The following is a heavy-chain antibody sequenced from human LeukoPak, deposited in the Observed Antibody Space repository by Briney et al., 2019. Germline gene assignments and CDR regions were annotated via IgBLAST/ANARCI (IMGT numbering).Heavy chain of an antibody. Sequence: PSETLSLTCAVYGGSFSGYYWSWIRQPPGKGLEWIGEINHSGSTNYNPSLKSRVTISVDTSKNQFSLKLSSVTAADTAVYYCARGLASSSWSSLTYYYYYYGMDVWGQGTTVTVSS. J-gene: IGHJ6*02. D-gene: IGHD6-13*01. CDR1: GGSFSGYY. CDR2: INHSGST. V-gene: IGHV4-34*01. CDR3: ARGLASSSWSSLTYYYYYYGMDV.